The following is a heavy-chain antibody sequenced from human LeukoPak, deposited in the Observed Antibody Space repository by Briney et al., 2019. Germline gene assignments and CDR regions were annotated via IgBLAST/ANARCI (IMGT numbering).Heavy chain of an antibody. CDR1: GFTFSTYA. CDR2: ISYDGRKK. Sequence: PGGSLRLSCADSGFTFSTYAKHRVRQAPGKGVERVAVISYDGRKKYYADSVKGRFTISRDNSKNALYLQMNSLRAEDTAVYYCARDYCSGVSCYSIPGYWGQGTLVTVSS. CDR3: ARDYCSGVSCYSIPGY. J-gene: IGHJ4*02. D-gene: IGHD2-15*01. V-gene: IGHV3-30*04.